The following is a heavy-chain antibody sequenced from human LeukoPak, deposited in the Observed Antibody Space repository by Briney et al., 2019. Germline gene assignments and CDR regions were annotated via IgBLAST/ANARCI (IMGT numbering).Heavy chain of an antibody. D-gene: IGHD2-15*01. J-gene: IGHJ4*02. V-gene: IGHV5-51*01. CDR2: IYPGDSDT. CDR3: ARPTWGYCSGGSCLTDY. Sequence: GESLKISCKGSGCSFTSYWIGWVRQMPGKGLEWMGIIYPGDSDTRYSPSFQGQVTISADKSISTAYLQWSSLKASVTAMYYCARPTWGYCSGGSCLTDYWGQGTLVTVSS. CDR1: GCSFTSYW.